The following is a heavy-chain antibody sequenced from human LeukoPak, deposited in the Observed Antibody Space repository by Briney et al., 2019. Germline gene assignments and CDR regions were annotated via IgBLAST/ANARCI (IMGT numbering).Heavy chain of an antibody. CDR2: IYPGDSDT. CDR3: ARWGDYADTGWFDP. D-gene: IGHD4-17*01. V-gene: IGHV5-51*01. CDR1: GSCFTSYW. J-gene: IGHJ5*02. Sequence: GASLQISCKGSGSCFTSYWIGWVRQLPGKGLEWMGIIYPGDSDTRYSPSFQGQVTISADKSISTAYLQWSSLKASGTAMYYCARWGDYADTGWFDPWGQGTLVTVSS.